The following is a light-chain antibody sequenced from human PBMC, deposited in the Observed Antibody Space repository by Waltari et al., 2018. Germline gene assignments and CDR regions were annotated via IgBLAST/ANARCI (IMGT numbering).Light chain of an antibody. V-gene: IGLV2-8*01. J-gene: IGLJ2*01. CDR3: SSYAGTNNFVV. Sequence: QSALTQPPSASGSPGHSVTISFTGTSNDVGAFDHVPWYPQHPGKDPKVVISEVTKRPSGVPDRFSGSRSGNTAFLTVSGLQPEDEANYYCSSYAGTNNFVVFGGGTKLTVL. CDR2: EVT. CDR1: SNDVGAFDH.